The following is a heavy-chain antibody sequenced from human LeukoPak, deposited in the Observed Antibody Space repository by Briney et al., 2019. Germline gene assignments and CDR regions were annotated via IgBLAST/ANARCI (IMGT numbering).Heavy chain of an antibody. J-gene: IGHJ4*02. V-gene: IGHV3-15*01. CDR3: AKDCGSGYSSSWYETTFWDYFDY. D-gene: IGHD6-13*01. CDR2: IRSKADGGTP. CDR1: GFTFSNYA. Sequence: GGSLRLSCAASGFTFSNYAMSWVRQAPGKGLEWVGHIRSKADGGTPDYIAPVKGRFTISRDDSKDTLYLQMNSLRAEDTAVYYCAKDCGSGYSSSWYETTFWDYFDYWGQGALVTVSS.